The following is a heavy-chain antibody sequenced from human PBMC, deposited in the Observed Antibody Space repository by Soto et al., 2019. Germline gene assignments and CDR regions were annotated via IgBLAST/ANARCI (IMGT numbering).Heavy chain of an antibody. D-gene: IGHD1-26*01. CDR2: IYYSGST. J-gene: IGHJ6*02. CDR3: SDVDV. V-gene: IGHV4-39*01. CDR1: GGSISSSSYY. Sequence: PSETLSLTCTVSGGSISSSSYYWGWIRQPPGKGLEWIGSIYYSGSTYYNPSLRREDTAVYYCARLPGPLVAVLYIYPLDGREAMSDVDVWGQGTTVTVSS.